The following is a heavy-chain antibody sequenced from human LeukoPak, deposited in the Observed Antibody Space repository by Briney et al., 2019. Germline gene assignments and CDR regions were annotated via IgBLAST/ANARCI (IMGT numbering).Heavy chain of an antibody. V-gene: IGHV3-7*01. CDR3: AKDTTMVRGVMVD. CDR2: IKQDGSEK. Sequence: GGSLRLSCAASGFIFSTYWMTWVRQAPGKGLEWVANIKQDGSEKYYVDSVKGRFTISRDNSKNTLYLQMNSLRAEDTAVYYCAKDTTMVRGVMVDWGQGTLVTVSS. D-gene: IGHD3-10*01. J-gene: IGHJ4*02. CDR1: GFIFSTYW.